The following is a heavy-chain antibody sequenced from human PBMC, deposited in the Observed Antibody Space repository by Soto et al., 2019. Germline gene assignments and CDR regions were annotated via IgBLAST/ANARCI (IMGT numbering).Heavy chain of an antibody. D-gene: IGHD6-13*01. CDR1: GYTFTSYY. Sequence: QVQLVQSGAEVKKPGASVKVSCKASGYTFTSYYMHWVRQAPGQGLGWMGIINPSGGSTSYAQKFQGRVTMTRDTSTSTVYMELSSLRSEDTAVYYCARSIAAAGSDPVWGMDVWGQGTTVTVSS. V-gene: IGHV1-46*01. CDR2: INPSGGST. J-gene: IGHJ6*02. CDR3: ARSIAAAGSDPVWGMDV.